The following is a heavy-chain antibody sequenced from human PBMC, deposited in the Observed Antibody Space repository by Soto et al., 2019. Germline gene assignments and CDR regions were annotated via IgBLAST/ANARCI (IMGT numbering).Heavy chain of an antibody. J-gene: IGHJ5*02. CDR1: GGSISSINW. Sequence: SETLSLTCSVSGGSISSINWWSWVRQTPGKGLEWIGEIYYSGSTNYNPSLTSRVTMSIDKSKNQFFLNLTSVTAADTAVYYCARSSGVSATYGFEAWGQATLVSVTS. CDR3: ARSSGVSATYGFEA. D-gene: IGHD3-10*01. CDR2: IYYSGST. V-gene: IGHV4-4*02.